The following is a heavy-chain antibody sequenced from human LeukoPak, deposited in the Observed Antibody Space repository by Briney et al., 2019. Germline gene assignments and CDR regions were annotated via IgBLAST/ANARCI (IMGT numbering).Heavy chain of an antibody. J-gene: IGHJ3*02. CDR3: ARGRATMVREDAFDI. V-gene: IGHV3-30*03. CDR1: GFTFSSYA. D-gene: IGHD3-10*01. CDR2: VSHGGGNE. Sequence: GKSLRLSCAASGFTFSSYAMHWVRQAPGKGLEWVAVVSHGGGNEFYADSVKGRFTISRDNSKNTLYLQMNSLRPDDTAVYYCARGRATMVREDAFDIWGQGTMVTVSS.